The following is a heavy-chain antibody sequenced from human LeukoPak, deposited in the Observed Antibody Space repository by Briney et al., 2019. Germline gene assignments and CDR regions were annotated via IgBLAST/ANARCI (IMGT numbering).Heavy chain of an antibody. V-gene: IGHV3-48*03. J-gene: IGHJ6*04. D-gene: IGHD3-10*02. CDR2: ISSSGSTI. Sequence: PGGSLRLSCAASGLTFSTYAMSWVRQAPGKGLEWVSYISSSGSTIYYADSVKGRFTISRDNAKNSLYLQMNSLRAEDTAVYYCAELGITMIGGVWGKGTTVTISS. CDR3: AELGITMIGGV. CDR1: GLTFSTYA.